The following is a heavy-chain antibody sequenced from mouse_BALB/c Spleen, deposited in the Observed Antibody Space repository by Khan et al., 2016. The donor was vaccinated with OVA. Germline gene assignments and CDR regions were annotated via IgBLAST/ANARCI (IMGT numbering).Heavy chain of an antibody. Sequence: VQLKESGPGLVAPSQSLSITCTVSGFSLTSYGVHWVRQPPGKGLEWLVVIWSDGSTNYNSVLKSRLSISKDNSKSQVFLKMNSLQTDDTAIYYCARWFDGYSSLYAMDYWGQGTSVTGSS. CDR2: IWSDGST. V-gene: IGHV2-6*02. D-gene: IGHD2-3*01. J-gene: IGHJ4*01. CDR3: ARWFDGYSSLYAMDY. CDR1: GFSLTSYG.